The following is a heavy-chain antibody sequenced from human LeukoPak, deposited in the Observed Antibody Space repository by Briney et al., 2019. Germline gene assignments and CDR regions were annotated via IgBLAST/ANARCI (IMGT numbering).Heavy chain of an antibody. V-gene: IGHV4-4*07. J-gene: IGHJ4*02. CDR2: IHSTGST. CDR1: GGSISSYF. CDR3: ARHDYSNYPVFNY. D-gene: IGHD4-11*01. Sequence: SETLSLTCTVSGGSISSYFWSWIRQPAGKGLEWIGRIHSTGSTDPYPSLKSRVTMSVDTSKNQFSLKLSSVTAADTAVYYCARHDYSNYPVFNYWGQGTLVTVSS.